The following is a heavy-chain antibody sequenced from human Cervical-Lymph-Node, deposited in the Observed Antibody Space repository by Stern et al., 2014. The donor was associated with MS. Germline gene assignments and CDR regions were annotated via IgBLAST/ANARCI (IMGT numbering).Heavy chain of an antibody. CDR2: VSPNFGTA. Sequence: VQLVQSGAEVKKPGSSGKGSCKASGGTFSSYAISWVRQAPGQGLEWLGGVSPNFGTAHYAQKFEGRVTITADESTSTAYMELSSLRSEDTAVYYCARGRGYCSGGSCFYYYYGMDVWGQGTTVTVSS. V-gene: IGHV1-69*01. CDR3: ARGRGYCSGGSCFYYYYGMDV. J-gene: IGHJ6*02. D-gene: IGHD2-15*01. CDR1: GGTFSSYA.